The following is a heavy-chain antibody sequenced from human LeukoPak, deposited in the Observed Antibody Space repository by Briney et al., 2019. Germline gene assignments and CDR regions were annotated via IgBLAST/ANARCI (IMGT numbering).Heavy chain of an antibody. CDR2: INPNSGGT. CDR1: GYTFTGYY. D-gene: IGHD3-22*01. J-gene: IGHJ4*02. CDR3: ARDYYDSSGSEDFDY. V-gene: IGHV1-2*06. Sequence: GASVKVSCKASGYTFTGYYMHWVRQAPGQGLEWMGRINPNSGGTNYAQEFQGRVTMTRDTSISTAYMELSRLRSDDTAVYYCARDYYDSSGSEDFDYWGQGTLVTVSS.